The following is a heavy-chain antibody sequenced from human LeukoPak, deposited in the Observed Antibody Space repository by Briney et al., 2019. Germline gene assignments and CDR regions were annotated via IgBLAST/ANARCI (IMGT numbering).Heavy chain of an antibody. CDR3: ARVVEVVAPGFQN. V-gene: IGHV1-2*02. Sequence: GASVKVSCKASGYTFTGYYLHWVRQAPRQGPEWMGWINPNSGATYYLQKFQGRITMTRDTSISTAYMELNRLISDDTAVYYCARVVEVVAPGFQNGGRGPLVPVPP. J-gene: IGHJ1*01. D-gene: IGHD3-22*01. CDR2: INPNSGAT. CDR1: GYTFTGYY.